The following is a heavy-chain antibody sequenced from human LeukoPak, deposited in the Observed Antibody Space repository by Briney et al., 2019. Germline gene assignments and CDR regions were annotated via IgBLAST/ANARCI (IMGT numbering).Heavy chain of an antibody. D-gene: IGHD3-10*01. CDR2: IIPIFGTA. CDR1: GYAFTGSY. CDR3: ARKGVYGSGSYYKEYYFDY. V-gene: IGHV1-69*13. J-gene: IGHJ4*02. Sequence: GASVKVSCKAAGYAFTGSYIHWVRQAPGQGLEWMGGIIPIFGTANYAQKFQGRVTITADESTSTAYMELSSLRSEDTAVYYCARKGVYGSGSYYKEYYFDYWGQGTLVTVSS.